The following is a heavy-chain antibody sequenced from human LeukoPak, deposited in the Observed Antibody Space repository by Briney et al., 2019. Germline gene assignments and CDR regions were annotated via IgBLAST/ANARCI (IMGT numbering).Heavy chain of an antibody. D-gene: IGHD3-22*01. J-gene: IGHJ3*02. Sequence: PGGSPRLSCAASGCTFSSYWMHWVRQAPGKGLVWVSRINSDGSTTSYADSVKGRITISRDNAKNTLYLQMNSLRAEDTAVYYCARDFYYDHAFDIWGQGTMVTVSS. CDR2: INSDGSTT. CDR1: GCTFSSYW. V-gene: IGHV3-74*01. CDR3: ARDFYYDHAFDI.